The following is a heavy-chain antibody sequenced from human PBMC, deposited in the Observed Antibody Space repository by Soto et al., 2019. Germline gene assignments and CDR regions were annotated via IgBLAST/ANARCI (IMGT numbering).Heavy chain of an antibody. D-gene: IGHD2-2*01. J-gene: IGHJ4*02. V-gene: IGHV4-39*01. CDR3: ARAAAIDLRFDY. CDR1: GGSIRSSSYY. Sequence: SETLSLTCTVSGGSIRSSSYYWGWIRQPPGKGLEWIGSIYYSGSTYYNPSLKSRVTISVDTSKNQFSLKLTSVTAADTAVYYCARAAAIDLRFDYWGQGTLVTVSS. CDR2: IYYSGST.